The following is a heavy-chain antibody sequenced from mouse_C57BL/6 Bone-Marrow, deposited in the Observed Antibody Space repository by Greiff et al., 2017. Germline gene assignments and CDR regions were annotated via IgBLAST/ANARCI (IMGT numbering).Heavy chain of an antibody. CDR2: IYPGSGST. CDR1: GYTFTSYW. CDR3: ASLYGSRYYLDY. J-gene: IGHJ2*01. Sequence: VQLQQPGAELVKPGASVKMSCKASGYTFTSYWITWVKQRPGQGLEWIGDIYPGSGSTNYNEKFKSKATLTGDTSSSTAYMQLSSLTSEDSAVYYCASLYGSRYYLDYWGQGTTLTVSS. D-gene: IGHD1-1*01. V-gene: IGHV1-55*01.